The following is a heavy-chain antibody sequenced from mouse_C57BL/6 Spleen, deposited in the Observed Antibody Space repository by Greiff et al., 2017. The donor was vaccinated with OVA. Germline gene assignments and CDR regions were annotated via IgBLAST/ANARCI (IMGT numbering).Heavy chain of an antibody. V-gene: IGHV7-3*01. CDR3: ARSGDCDRDYFDY. CDR1: GFTFTDYY. D-gene: IGHD2-4*01. CDR2: IRNKANGYTT. Sequence: EVMLVESGGGLVQPGGSLSLSCAASGFTFTDYYMSWVRQPPGKALEWLGFIRNKANGYTTEYSASVKGRFTISRDNSQSILYLQMNALRAEDSATYYCARSGDCDRDYFDYWGQGTTLTVSS. J-gene: IGHJ2*01.